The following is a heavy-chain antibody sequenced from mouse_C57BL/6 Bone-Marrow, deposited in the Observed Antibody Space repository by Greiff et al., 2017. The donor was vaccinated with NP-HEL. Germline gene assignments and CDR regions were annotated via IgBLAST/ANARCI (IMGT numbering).Heavy chain of an antibody. D-gene: IGHD2-4*01. J-gene: IGHJ3*01. CDR2: IYPGSGNT. V-gene: IGHV1-76*01. CDR1: GYTFTDYY. CDR3: AIYDYAFAY. Sequence: QVQLQQSGAELVRPGASVKLSCKASGYTFTDYYINWVKQRPGQGLEWIARIYPGSGNTYYNEKFKGKATLTAEKSSSTAYMQLSSLTSEDSAVYFCAIYDYAFAYWGQGTLVTVSA.